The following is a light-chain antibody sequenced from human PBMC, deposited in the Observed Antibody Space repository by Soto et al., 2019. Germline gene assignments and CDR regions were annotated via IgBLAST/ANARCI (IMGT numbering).Light chain of an antibody. V-gene: IGLV1-44*01. J-gene: IGLJ1*01. Sequence: QSELTQPPSASGTPGQRVTISCSGSSSNIGSFTVNWYQQVPGTAPKLLIYSDNQRPSGVPDRFSGSKSGTSASLAISGLQSEDEADYYCAPWDGSLNGYVFGTGTKLTVL. CDR3: APWDGSLNGYV. CDR1: SSNIGSFT. CDR2: SDN.